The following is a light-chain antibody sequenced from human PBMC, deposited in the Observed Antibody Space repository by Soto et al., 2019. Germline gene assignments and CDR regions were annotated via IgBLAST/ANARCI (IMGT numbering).Light chain of an antibody. Sequence: EIVLTQSPATLSLSPGERATLSCRASQSVSSYLAWYQQKSGQAPRLLIYDASNRATGIPARFSGSGSGTDFTLTSSSLEPEDFAVYYCQQRSKWPRTFGQGTKVEIK. CDR1: QSVSSY. CDR2: DAS. J-gene: IGKJ1*01. CDR3: QQRSKWPRT. V-gene: IGKV3-11*01.